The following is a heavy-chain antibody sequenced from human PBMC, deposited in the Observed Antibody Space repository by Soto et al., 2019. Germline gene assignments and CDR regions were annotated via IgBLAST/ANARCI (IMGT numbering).Heavy chain of an antibody. CDR1: FTFSMYS. CDR2: ISSGGDYI. J-gene: IGHJ5*02. CDR3: TRDEGGSYDSLFDP. Sequence: EVQVVESGGGLVQPGGSLRLSCSFTFSMYSMNWVRQAPGKGLEWVASISSGGDYIKYADSVKGRFTISRDNAKNSVSLQMNSLRVDDTAIYFCTRDEGGSYDSLFDPWGQGTLVTVSS. V-gene: IGHV3-21*01. D-gene: IGHD1-26*01.